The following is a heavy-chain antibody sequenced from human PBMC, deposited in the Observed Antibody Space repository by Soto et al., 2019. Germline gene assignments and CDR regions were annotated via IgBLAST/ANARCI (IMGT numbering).Heavy chain of an antibody. V-gene: IGHV1-69*01. D-gene: IGHD1-1*01. J-gene: IGHJ4*02. CDR1: GGTFSNYP. CDR2: IIPIFATT. CDR3: ARPRTVATTKGYDY. Sequence: QVQLVQSGAEVKKPGSSVKVSCKASGGTFSNYPISWVRLAPGQGLEWMGAIIPIFATTNYAQKFQGRVTITADESASTADMERSGLTSSDTARYYCARPRTVATTKGYDYWGQGTLVTVSS.